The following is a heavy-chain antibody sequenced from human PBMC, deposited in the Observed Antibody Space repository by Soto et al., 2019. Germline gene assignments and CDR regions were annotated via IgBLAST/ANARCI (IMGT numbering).Heavy chain of an antibody. Sequence: AGSLGLSCASSGFTFSSYAMHWVRQAPGKGLEWVAVISYDGSNKYYADFVKGRFTISRDNSKNTLYLQMNSLRAEDTAVYYCARDERFLEWSSRFNPYYYGMDVWGQGTTVTVAS. D-gene: IGHD3-3*01. V-gene: IGHV3-30-3*01. CDR2: ISYDGSNK. CDR3: ARDERFLEWSSRFNPYYYGMDV. CDR1: GFTFSSYA. J-gene: IGHJ6*02.